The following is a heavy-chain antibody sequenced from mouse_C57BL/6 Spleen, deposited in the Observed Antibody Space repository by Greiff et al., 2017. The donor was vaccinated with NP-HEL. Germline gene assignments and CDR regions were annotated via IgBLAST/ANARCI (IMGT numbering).Heavy chain of an antibody. CDR2: IDPEDGDT. Sequence: EVQLQQSGAELVRPGASVKLSCTASGFNIKDYYMHWVKQRPEPGLEWIGRIDPEDGDTEYAPKFQGKATMTADTSSNTAYLQLSSLTSEDTAVYYCTLITTVVGYWYFDVWGTGTTVTVSS. V-gene: IGHV14-1*01. CDR1: GFNIKDYY. J-gene: IGHJ1*03. CDR3: TLITTVVGYWYFDV. D-gene: IGHD1-1*01.